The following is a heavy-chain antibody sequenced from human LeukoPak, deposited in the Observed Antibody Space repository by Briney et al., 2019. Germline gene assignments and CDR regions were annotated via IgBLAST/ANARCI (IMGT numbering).Heavy chain of an antibody. CDR2: INAGNGNT. D-gene: IGHD4-23*01. CDR1: GYTFTSYA. CDR3: ASSTVVTPYYYYYYGMDV. J-gene: IGHJ6*02. V-gene: IGHV1-3*01. Sequence: ASVKVSCKASGYTFTSYAMHWVRQAPGQRLEWMGWINAGNGNTKYSQKFQGRVTITRDTSASTAYMELSSLRSEGTAVYYCASSTVVTPYYYYYYGMDVWGQGTTVTVSS.